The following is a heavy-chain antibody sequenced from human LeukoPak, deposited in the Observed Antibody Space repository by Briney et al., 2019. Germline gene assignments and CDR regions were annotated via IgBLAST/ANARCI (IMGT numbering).Heavy chain of an antibody. CDR2: ISGSGGST. D-gene: IGHD6-19*01. J-gene: IGHJ4*02. Sequence: GGSLRLSCAASGFTFSSYAMSWVRQAPGKGLEWVSAISGSGGSTYYADSVKGRFTISRDNSKNTLYLQMNSLRAEDTAVYYCAKDQGRSRLGHSSGWSPFDYWGQGTLVTVSS. CDR1: GFTFSSYA. CDR3: AKDQGRSRLGHSSGWSPFDY. V-gene: IGHV3-23*01.